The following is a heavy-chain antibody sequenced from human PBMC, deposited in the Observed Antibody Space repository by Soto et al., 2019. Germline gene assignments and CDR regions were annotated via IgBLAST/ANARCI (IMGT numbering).Heavy chain of an antibody. CDR2: IYYSGST. V-gene: IGHV4-59*01. Sequence: SETLSLTCTVSGGSISSYYWSWIRQPPGKGLEWIGYIYYSGSTNYNPSLKSRVTISVDTSKNQFSLKLSSVTAADTAVYYCARDSGYDLMAWFDPWGQGTLVTAPQ. D-gene: IGHD5-12*01. CDR1: GGSISSYY. CDR3: ARDSGYDLMAWFDP. J-gene: IGHJ5*02.